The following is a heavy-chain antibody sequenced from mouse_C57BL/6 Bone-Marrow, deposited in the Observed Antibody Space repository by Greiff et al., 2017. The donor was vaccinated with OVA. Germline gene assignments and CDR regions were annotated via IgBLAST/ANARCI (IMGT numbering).Heavy chain of an antibody. J-gene: IGHJ1*03. Sequence: QVQLQQSGAELMKPGASVKLSCKATGYTFTGYWIEWVKQRPGHGLEWIGEILPGSGSTNYNEKFKGKATFTADTSSNTAYMQLSSLTTEDSAIYYCARCLYYYGSSYIYWYFDVWGTGTTVTVSS. V-gene: IGHV1-9*01. CDR3: ARCLYYYGSSYIYWYFDV. CDR1: GYTFTGYW. CDR2: ILPGSGST. D-gene: IGHD1-1*01.